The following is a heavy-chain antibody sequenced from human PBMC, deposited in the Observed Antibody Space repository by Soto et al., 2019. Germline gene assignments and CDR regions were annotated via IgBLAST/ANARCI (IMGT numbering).Heavy chain of an antibody. CDR3: ARQTLGDILTGDRASPDQLYYYYMDV. CDR1: GYSFTSYW. Sequence: PGESLKISCKGSGYSFTSYWIGWVRQMPGKGLEWMGIIYPGDSDTRYSPSFQGQVTISADKSISTAYLQWSSLKASDTAMYYCARQTLGDILTGDRASPDQLYYYYMDVWGKGTTVTVSS. J-gene: IGHJ6*03. D-gene: IGHD3-9*01. V-gene: IGHV5-51*01. CDR2: IYPGDSDT.